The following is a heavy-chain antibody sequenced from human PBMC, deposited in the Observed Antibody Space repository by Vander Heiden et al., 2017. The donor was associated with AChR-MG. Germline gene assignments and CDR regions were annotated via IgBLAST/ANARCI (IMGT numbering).Heavy chain of an antibody. Sequence: SSYVISWVRQAPGQGLEWMGGIIPIFGTANYAQKVQGRVTMTADESTSTAYMELSSLRSEDTAVYYCARGHTAMVRAEYFQHWGQGTLVTVSS. CDR2: IIPIFGTA. V-gene: IGHV1-69*01. CDR1: SSYV. J-gene: IGHJ1*01. CDR3: ARGHTAMVRAEYFQH. D-gene: IGHD5-18*01.